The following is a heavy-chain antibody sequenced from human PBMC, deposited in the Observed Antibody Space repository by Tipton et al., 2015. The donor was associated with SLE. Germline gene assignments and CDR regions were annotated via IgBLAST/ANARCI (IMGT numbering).Heavy chain of an antibody. J-gene: IGHJ4*02. CDR3: IPRGYSGY. V-gene: IGHV3-15*01. Sequence: GSLRLSCTVSGFTFTNAWMSWVRQAPGKGLGWVGCIKSKADGGTTDYVAPVKGRFTMSRDDSKNTLYLQMNSLKTEDTAVYYCIPRGYSGYWCQGTLVTVSS. CDR2: IKSKADGGTT. CDR1: GFTFTNAW. D-gene: IGHD5-12*01.